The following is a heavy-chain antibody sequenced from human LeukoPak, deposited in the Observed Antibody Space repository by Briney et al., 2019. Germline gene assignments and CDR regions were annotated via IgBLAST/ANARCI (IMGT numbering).Heavy chain of an antibody. J-gene: IGHJ3*02. CDR3: AKTGDYYDSRGGAFDI. CDR1: GFTFSSYA. D-gene: IGHD3-22*01. Sequence: PGGSLRLSCAASGFTFSSYAMHWVRQAPGKGLEWVAVISYDGSNKYYADSVKGRFTISRDNSKNTLYLQMNSLRAEDTAVYYCAKTGDYYDSRGGAFDIWGQGTMVTVSS. CDR2: ISYDGSNK. V-gene: IGHV3-30-3*02.